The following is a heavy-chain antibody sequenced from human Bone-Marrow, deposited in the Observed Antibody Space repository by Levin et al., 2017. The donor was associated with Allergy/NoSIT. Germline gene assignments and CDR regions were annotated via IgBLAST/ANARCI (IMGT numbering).Heavy chain of an antibody. V-gene: IGHV3-7*04. J-gene: IGHJ4*02. CDR3: ARDADRGGDLDY. CDR1: GFTFSDYW. Sequence: GGSLRLSCAASGFTFSDYWMSWVRQAPGKSLERVAYINKDGSDKYYVDSVKGRITVSRDNAKNSVTLQMNSLRADDTAVYYCARDADRGGDLDYWGQGTLVTVSS. D-gene: IGHD3-10*01. CDR2: INKDGSDK.